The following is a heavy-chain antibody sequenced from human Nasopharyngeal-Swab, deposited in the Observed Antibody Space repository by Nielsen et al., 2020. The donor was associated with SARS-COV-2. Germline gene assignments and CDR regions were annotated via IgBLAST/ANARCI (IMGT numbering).Heavy chain of an antibody. CDR2: ISSSSSYI. V-gene: IGHV3-21*01. J-gene: IGHJ6*03. Sequence: WIRQPPGKGLEWVSSISSSSSYIYYADSVKGRFTISRDNAKNSLYLQMNSLRAEDTAAYYCARDRQQLVLGYYYYYMDVWGKGTTVTVSS. D-gene: IGHD6-13*01. CDR3: ARDRQQLVLGYYYYYMDV.